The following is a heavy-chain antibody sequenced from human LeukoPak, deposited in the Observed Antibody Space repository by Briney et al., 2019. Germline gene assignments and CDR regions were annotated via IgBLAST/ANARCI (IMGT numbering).Heavy chain of an antibody. V-gene: IGHV3-30*02. CDR3: AKDLEYYGSGT. CDR1: GFTFSTYA. CDR2: IRLDGSDK. Sequence: GGSLRLSCEASGFTFSTYAMHWVRQAPGKGLEWVAFIRLDGSDKYYADSVKGRFTISRDNSKNTLYLQMNSLRAEDTAVYYCAKDLEYYGSGTWGQGTLVTVSS. J-gene: IGHJ5*02. D-gene: IGHD3-10*01.